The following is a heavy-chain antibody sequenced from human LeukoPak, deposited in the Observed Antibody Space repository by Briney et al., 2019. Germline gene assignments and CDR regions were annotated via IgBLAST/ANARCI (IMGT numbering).Heavy chain of an antibody. CDR1: GFTFSSYA. V-gene: IGHV3-64D*06. J-gene: IGHJ4*02. CDR3: VKGHVPAAGGVPATIPY. CDR2: ISSKGGST. Sequence: SGGSLRLSCSASGFTFSSYAMHWVRQAPGKGLECVSAISSKGGSTYYADSVKGRFTISRDNSKNTLYLQMRSLRPEDPAVYYCVKGHVPAAGGVPATIPYWGQGTLVTVSS. D-gene: IGHD2-8*02.